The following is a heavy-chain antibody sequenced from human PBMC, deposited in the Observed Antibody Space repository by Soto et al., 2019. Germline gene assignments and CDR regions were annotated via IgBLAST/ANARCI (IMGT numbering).Heavy chain of an antibody. V-gene: IGHV3-30*03. Sequence: GGSLRLSCAASGFTFSSYGMHWVRQAPGKGLEWVAVIPYDGSNKYYADSVKGRFTISRDNSKNTLYLQMNSLRAEDTAVYYCCSSRDLDYWGQGTLVTVSS. CDR2: IPYDGSNK. J-gene: IGHJ4*02. D-gene: IGHD6-13*01. CDR1: GFTFSSYG. CDR3: CSSRDLDY.